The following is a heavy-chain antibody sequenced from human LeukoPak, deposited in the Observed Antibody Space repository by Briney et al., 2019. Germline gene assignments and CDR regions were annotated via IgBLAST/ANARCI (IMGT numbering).Heavy chain of an antibody. J-gene: IGHJ4*02. D-gene: IGHD3-16*02. Sequence: ASVKVSCKASGGTFSSYAISWVRQAPGQGLEWMGRIIPIFGTANYAQKFQGRVTITTDESTSTAYMELSSLRSEDTAVYYCARDSHESMITFGGVIATWGQGTLVTVSS. CDR3: ARDSHESMITFGGVIAT. V-gene: IGHV1-69*05. CDR1: GGTFSSYA. CDR2: IIPIFGTA.